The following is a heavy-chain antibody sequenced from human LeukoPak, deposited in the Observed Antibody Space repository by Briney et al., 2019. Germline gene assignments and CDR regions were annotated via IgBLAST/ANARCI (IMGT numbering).Heavy chain of an antibody. CDR2: INPSGGST. CDR3: ARNVFDILTGHYYYYGMDV. CDR1: GYTFTSYG. J-gene: IGHJ6*02. V-gene: IGHV1-46*01. Sequence: ASVKVSCKASGYTFTSYGISWVRQAPGQGLEWMGIINPSGGSTSYAQKFQGRVTMTRDTSTSTVYMELSSLRSEDTAVYYCARNVFDILTGHYYYYGMDVWGQGTTVTVSS. D-gene: IGHD3-9*01.